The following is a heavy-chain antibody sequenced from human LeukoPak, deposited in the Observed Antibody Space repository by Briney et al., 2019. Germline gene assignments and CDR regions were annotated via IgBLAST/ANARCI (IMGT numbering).Heavy chain of an antibody. CDR3: ARVRYSSSWYSFDYYYYMDV. D-gene: IGHD6-13*01. V-gene: IGHV4-39*07. CDR1: GGSISSSSYY. J-gene: IGHJ6*03. CDR2: IYYSGST. Sequence: SETLSLTCTVSGGSISSSSYYWGWIRQPPGKGLEWIGSIYYSGSTYYNPSLKSRVTISVDTSKNQFSPKLSSVTAADTAVYYCARVRYSSSWYSFDYYYYMDVWGKGTTVTVSS.